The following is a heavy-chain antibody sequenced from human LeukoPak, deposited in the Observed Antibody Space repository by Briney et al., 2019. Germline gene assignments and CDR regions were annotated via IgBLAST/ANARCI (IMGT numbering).Heavy chain of an antibody. V-gene: IGHV7-4-1*02. CDR3: ARVSREAMVRGVLYFDY. D-gene: IGHD3-10*01. Sequence: GASVKVSCKASGYTFTSYAMNWVRQAPGQGLEWMGWINTNTGNPTYAQGFTGRFVFSLDTSVSTAYLQISSLKAEDTAVYYCARVSREAMVRGVLYFDYWGQGTLVTVSS. J-gene: IGHJ4*02. CDR1: GYTFTSYA. CDR2: INTNTGNP.